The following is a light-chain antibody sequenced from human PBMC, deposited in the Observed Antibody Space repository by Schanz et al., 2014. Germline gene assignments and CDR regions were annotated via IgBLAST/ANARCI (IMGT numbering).Light chain of an antibody. J-gene: IGKJ4*01. CDR2: WAS. V-gene: IGKV4-1*01. CDR1: QSVLYSSNNKNY. CDR3: QQYYSTPLT. Sequence: DIVMTQSPDSLAVSLGERATINCKSSQSVLYSSNNKNYLAWYQQKSGQPPKLLIYWASTRESGVPDRFSGSGSGTDFTLTINSLQAEDVAVYYCQQYYSTPLTFGGGTKVEIK.